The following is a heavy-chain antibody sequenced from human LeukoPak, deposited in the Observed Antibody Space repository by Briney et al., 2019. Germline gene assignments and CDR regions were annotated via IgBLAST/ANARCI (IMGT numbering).Heavy chain of an antibody. V-gene: IGHV4-59*01. J-gene: IGHJ4*02. CDR2: IYYSGST. Sequence: SETLSLTCTVSGGSISSYYWSWIRQPPGKGLEWIGYIYYSGSTNYNPSLKSRVTISVDTSKNQSSLKLSSVTAADTAVYYCARVKFLDYGDNRPFDYWGQGTLVTVSS. D-gene: IGHD4-17*01. CDR3: ARVKFLDYGDNRPFDY. CDR1: GGSISSYY.